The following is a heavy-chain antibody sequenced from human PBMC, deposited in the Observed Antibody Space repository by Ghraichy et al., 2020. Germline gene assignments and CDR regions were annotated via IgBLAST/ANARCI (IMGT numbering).Heavy chain of an antibody. CDR1: GFTFSSYG. Sequence: LTCAASGFTFSSYGMHWVRQAPGKGLEWVAVIWYDGSNKYYADSLKGRFTISRDNSNNTLYLQMNSLRAEDTAVYYCARVGRQQLLPSGMDVWGQGTTVTVSS. CDR2: IWYDGSNK. J-gene: IGHJ6*02. V-gene: IGHV3-33*08. D-gene: IGHD6-13*01. CDR3: ARVGRQQLLPSGMDV.